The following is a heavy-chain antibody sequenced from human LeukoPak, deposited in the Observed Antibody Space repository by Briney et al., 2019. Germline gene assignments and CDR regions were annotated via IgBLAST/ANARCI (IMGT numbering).Heavy chain of an antibody. CDR2: ISSSSSYI. CDR3: ANSPNYYDSSGYHYEFDY. CDR1: GFTFSSYS. D-gene: IGHD3-22*01. V-gene: IGHV3-21*01. J-gene: IGHJ4*02. Sequence: GVLRLSCAASGFTFSSYSMNWVRQALGKELEWVSSISSSSSYIYYADSVKGRFTISRDNAKSSLYLQMNSLRAEDTAVYYCANSPNYYDSSGYHYEFDYWGQGTLVTVSS.